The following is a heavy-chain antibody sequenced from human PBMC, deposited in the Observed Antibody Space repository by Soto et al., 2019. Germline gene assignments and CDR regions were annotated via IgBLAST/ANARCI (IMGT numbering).Heavy chain of an antibody. V-gene: IGHV4-39*01. J-gene: IGHJ4*02. CDR3: ARRIYSGSYGWFDY. Sequence: PSETLSLTCTVSGGSISSSSDYWGWIRQPPGKGLEWIGSIYYSGSTYYNPSLKSRITISVDTSKNQFSLKLSSVTAADTAVYYCARRIYSGSYGWFDYWGQGTLVTVSS. CDR1: GGSISSSSDY. D-gene: IGHD1-26*01. CDR2: IYYSGST.